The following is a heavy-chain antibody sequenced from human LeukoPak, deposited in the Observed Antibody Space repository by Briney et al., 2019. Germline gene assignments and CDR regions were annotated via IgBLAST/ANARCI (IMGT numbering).Heavy chain of an antibody. V-gene: IGHV4-39*07. D-gene: IGHD3-10*01. CDR3: ARGSVLLWFGERTPHWFDP. CDR2: IYYSGST. CDR1: GGSISSSSYY. J-gene: IGHJ5*02. Sequence: SETLSLTCTVSGGSISSSSYYWGWIRQPPGKGLEWIGSIYYSGSTYYNPSLKSRVTISVDTSKNQFSLKLSSVTAADTAVYYCARGSVLLWFGERTPHWFDPWGQGTLVTVSS.